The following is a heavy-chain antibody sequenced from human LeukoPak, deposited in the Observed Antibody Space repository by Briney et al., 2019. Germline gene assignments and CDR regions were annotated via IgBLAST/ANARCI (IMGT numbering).Heavy chain of an antibody. J-gene: IGHJ3*02. Sequence: APAKVSCKVSGYTLTELSMHWVRQAPGKGLEWMGGFDPEDGETIYAQKFQGRVTMTEDTSTDTAYMELSSLRSEDTAVYYCATRQSSGWPGGAFDIWGQGTMVTVSS. CDR1: GYTLTELS. CDR2: FDPEDGET. D-gene: IGHD6-19*01. V-gene: IGHV1-24*01. CDR3: ATRQSSGWPGGAFDI.